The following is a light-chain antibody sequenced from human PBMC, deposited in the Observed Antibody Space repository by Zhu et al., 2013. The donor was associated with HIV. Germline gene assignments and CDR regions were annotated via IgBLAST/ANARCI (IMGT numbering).Light chain of an antibody. CDR1: SSDVGTYNF. Sequence: QSALTQPPSASGSPGQSVTISCTGASSDVGTYNFVSWYQQHPGKAPKLMIYEVSQRPSGVPDRFSGSKSGNTASLTVSGLQPEDEADYYCSSYAGSNNLLFGGGTKLTVL. V-gene: IGLV2-8*01. CDR3: SSYAGSNNLL. CDR2: EVS. J-gene: IGLJ3*02.